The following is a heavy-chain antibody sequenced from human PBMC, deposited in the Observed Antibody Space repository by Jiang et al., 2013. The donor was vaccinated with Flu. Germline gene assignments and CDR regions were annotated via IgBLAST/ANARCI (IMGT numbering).Heavy chain of an antibody. Sequence: VQLVESGAEVKKPGESLRISCKGSGYSFTSYWISWVRQMPGKGLEWMGRIDPSDSYTNYSPSFKGHVTISADNSITTAYLQWSSLKASDTAMYYCARQYSSGWYGYNWFDPWGQGTLVTVSS. CDR1: GYSFTSYW. J-gene: IGHJ5*02. V-gene: IGHV5-10-1*03. D-gene: IGHD6-19*01. CDR2: IDPSDSYT. CDR3: ARQYSSGWYGYNWFDP.